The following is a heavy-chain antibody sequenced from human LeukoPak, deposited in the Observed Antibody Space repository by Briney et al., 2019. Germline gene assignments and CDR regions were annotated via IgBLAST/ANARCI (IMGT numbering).Heavy chain of an antibody. D-gene: IGHD3-16*01. J-gene: IGHJ4*02. CDR3: ARGSTSDWPFDH. CDR2: TNVDNGNA. Sequence: GAPVKVSCKASGYTFTKYTIHWVRQAPGQRLEWRGWTNVDNGNARYSQTFQDRITITRDTTASTAYMELSSLTSKDTAVYFCARGSTSDWPFDHWGQGTLVTVSS. V-gene: IGHV1-3*01. CDR1: GYTFTKYT.